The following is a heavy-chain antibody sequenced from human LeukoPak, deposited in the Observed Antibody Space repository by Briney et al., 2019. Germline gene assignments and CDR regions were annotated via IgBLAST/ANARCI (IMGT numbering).Heavy chain of an antibody. CDR1: GFTFRNSA. CDR2: IGGHVHST. CDR3: VKDRAFCRGYCYPGSDY. J-gene: IGHJ4*02. Sequence: PGGSLRLSCAASGFTFRNSAMSWVRQAPGTGLEWVSSIGGHVHSTYYADSVKGRFTISRDNFKNTLYLQMDSLRADDTAVYYCVKDRAFCRGYCYPGSDYWGQGSLVTVSS. V-gene: IGHV3-23*01. D-gene: IGHD2-21*02.